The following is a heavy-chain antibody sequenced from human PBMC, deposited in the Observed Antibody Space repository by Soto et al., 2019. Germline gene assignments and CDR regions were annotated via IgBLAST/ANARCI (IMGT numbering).Heavy chain of an antibody. V-gene: IGHV4-39*01. Sequence: QLQLQESGPGLVKPSETLSLTCTVSGGSISSSRYFWGWIRQPPGKGLEWIGSIYYSGSTYYNSSLKSRVTVSVDTSKNQFSLKLSSVTAADTAVYYCARHRSDFWFDPWGQGTLVTVSS. CDR1: GGSISSSRYF. J-gene: IGHJ5*02. D-gene: IGHD2-15*01. CDR2: IYYSGST. CDR3: ARHRSDFWFDP.